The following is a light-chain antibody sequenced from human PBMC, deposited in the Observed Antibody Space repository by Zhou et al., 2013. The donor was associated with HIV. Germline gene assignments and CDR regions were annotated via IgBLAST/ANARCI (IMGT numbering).Light chain of an antibody. CDR2: DAS. Sequence: EIVLTRSPATLSLSPGERATLSCRASQSVSRYLAWYQQKPGQAPRLLIYDASNRATGIPARFSGSGSGTDFTLTISSLEPEDFAVYYCQQRSKWPLTFGGGTKVEIK. CDR1: QSVSRY. J-gene: IGKJ4*01. CDR3: QQRSKWPLT. V-gene: IGKV3-11*01.